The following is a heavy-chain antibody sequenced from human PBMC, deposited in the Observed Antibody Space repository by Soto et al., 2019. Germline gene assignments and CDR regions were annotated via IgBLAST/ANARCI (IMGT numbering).Heavy chain of an antibody. CDR3: ATYYGDYGPASGY. Sequence: QVQLQESGPGLVKPSQTLSLSCTVSGGSISSGGYSWSWIRQHPGKGLEWIGYIYHSGSTFYNASLTSRVTIAVDTSKNQCLLKLSSVTAADTAVYYCATYYGDYGPASGYWGKGTLVTVSS. CDR1: GGSISSGGYS. D-gene: IGHD4-17*01. V-gene: IGHV4-31*02. J-gene: IGHJ4*02. CDR2: IYHSGST.